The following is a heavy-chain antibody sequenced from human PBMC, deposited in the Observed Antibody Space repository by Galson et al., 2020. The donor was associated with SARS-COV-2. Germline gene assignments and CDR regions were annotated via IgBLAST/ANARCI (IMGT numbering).Heavy chain of an antibody. D-gene: IGHD6-6*01. J-gene: IGHJ6*02. CDR2: MNWNSGSI. CDR1: GFTFDDYA. CDR3: TKDRGPEYKKGDYYYYGMDV. V-gene: IGHV3-9*01. Sequence: SLKISCAASGFTFDDYAMHWVRQAPGKGLEWVSGMNWNSGSIGYADSVKGRFTISRDNAKNSLYLQMNTLRPEDTALYYCTKDRGPEYKKGDYYYYGMDVWGQGTTVTVSS.